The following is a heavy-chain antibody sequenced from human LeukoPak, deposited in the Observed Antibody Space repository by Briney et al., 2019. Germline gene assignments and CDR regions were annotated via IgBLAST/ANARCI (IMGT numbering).Heavy chain of an antibody. CDR3: ATVTMVRGDYYGMNV. CDR2: FDPEDGET. Sequence: WASVKVSCKVSGYTLTELSMHWVRQAPGKGLEWMGGFDPEDGETIYAQKFQGRVTMTEDTSTDTAYMELSSLRSEDTAVYYCATVTMVRGDYYGMNVWGQGTTVTVSS. D-gene: IGHD3-10*01. V-gene: IGHV1-24*01. J-gene: IGHJ6*02. CDR1: GYTLTELS.